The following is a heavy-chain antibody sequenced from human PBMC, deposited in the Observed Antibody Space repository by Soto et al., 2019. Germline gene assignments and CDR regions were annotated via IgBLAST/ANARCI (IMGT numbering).Heavy chain of an antibody. CDR2: IYYSGST. Sequence: QVQLQESGPGLVKPSETLSLTCTVSGGSISTYYWSWIRQPPGKGLEWIGYIYYSGSTNYNPSLKSRVTIPLDTSKNQFSLRLSSVTAADTAVYYCARETYSSGWYYWFDPWGQGTLVTVSS. CDR3: ARETYSSGWYYWFDP. J-gene: IGHJ5*02. CDR1: GGSISTYY. D-gene: IGHD6-19*01. V-gene: IGHV4-59*01.